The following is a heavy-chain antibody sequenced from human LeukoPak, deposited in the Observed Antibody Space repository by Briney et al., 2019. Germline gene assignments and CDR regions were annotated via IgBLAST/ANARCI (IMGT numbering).Heavy chain of an antibody. D-gene: IGHD2-2*02. V-gene: IGHV3-23*01. CDR2: ISGSGGST. CDR3: ARPRSVVPAAIHYFDY. CDR1: GFTFSSYA. Sequence: PGGSLRLSCAASGFTFSSYAMSWVRQAPGKGLEWVSAISGSGGSTYYADSVKGRFTISRDNSNNTLYLQMNSLRAEDTAVYYCARPRSVVPAAIHYFDYWGQGTLVTVSS. J-gene: IGHJ4*02.